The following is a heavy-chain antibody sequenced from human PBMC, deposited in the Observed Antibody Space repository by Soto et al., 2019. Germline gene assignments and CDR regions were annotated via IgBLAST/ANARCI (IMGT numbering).Heavy chain of an antibody. CDR2: IYNTGTT. CDR3: ARESSNSPEAFDF. D-gene: IGHD6-6*01. J-gene: IGHJ4*02. V-gene: IGHV4-61*03. Sequence: SETLSLTCTVSGFSVNSDYYYLSWIRQPPGKGLEWIGHIYNTGTTAYNPSLKSRVTISLDTSRNLLSLSLSSVTAADTAVFYCARESSNSPEAFDFWGRGTLVTVSS. CDR1: GFSVNSDYYY.